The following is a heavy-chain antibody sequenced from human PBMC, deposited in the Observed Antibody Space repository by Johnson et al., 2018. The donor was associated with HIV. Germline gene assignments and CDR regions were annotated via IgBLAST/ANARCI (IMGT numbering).Heavy chain of an antibody. D-gene: IGHD6-19*01. CDR3: VRDPHSSGWVDAFDI. Sequence: VQLVESGGGVVQPGRSLRLSCAASGFSFSNYAMDWVRQAPGKGLERVSKISSSGSTIYYADSVKCRFTISRDNSKNTLYLQMNSLRVGDTALYYCVRDPHSSGWVDAFDIWGQGTMVTVSS. CDR1: GFSFSNYA. J-gene: IGHJ3*02. V-gene: IGHV3-48*01. CDR2: ISSSGSTI.